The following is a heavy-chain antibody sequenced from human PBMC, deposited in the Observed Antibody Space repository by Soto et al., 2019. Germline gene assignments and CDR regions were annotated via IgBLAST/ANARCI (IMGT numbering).Heavy chain of an antibody. J-gene: IGHJ4*02. Sequence: GESLKISCEASGFTFSSHWMSWVRQAPGKGLEWVANINQGGSEKNYVDSVKGRFNISRDNAKNSLYLQMSSLRAEDTAVYYCARGAIDCWGQGTLVTVSS. V-gene: IGHV3-7*04. CDR3: ARGAIDC. CDR1: GFTFSSHW. CDR2: INQGGSEK.